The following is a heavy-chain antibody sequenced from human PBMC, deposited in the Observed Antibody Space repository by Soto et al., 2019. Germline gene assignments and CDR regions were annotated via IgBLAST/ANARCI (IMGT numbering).Heavy chain of an antibody. CDR3: ARDSSLDSSGYYGY. CDR2: ISAYNGNT. CDR1: GYTFTSYG. V-gene: IGHV1-18*04. Sequence: GASVKVSCKASGYTFTSYGISWVRQAPGRGLEWMGWISAYNGNTNYAQKLQGRVTMTTDTSTSTAYMELRSLRSDDTAVYYCARDSSLDSSGYYGYWGQGTLVTVSS. D-gene: IGHD3-22*01. J-gene: IGHJ4*02.